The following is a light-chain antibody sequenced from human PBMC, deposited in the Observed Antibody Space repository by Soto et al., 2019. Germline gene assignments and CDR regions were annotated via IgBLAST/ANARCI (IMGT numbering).Light chain of an antibody. Sequence: QSALTQPASVSGSPGQSITISCTGSSSDVGGYNYVSWYQQHPGKAPKLMIYEVSNRPSGVSNRFSGYKSGNTASLTISGLQAEDEADYYCISFTSNSQWVFGGGTKLTVL. CDR1: SSDVGGYNY. J-gene: IGLJ3*02. CDR3: ISFTSNSQWV. V-gene: IGLV2-14*01. CDR2: EVS.